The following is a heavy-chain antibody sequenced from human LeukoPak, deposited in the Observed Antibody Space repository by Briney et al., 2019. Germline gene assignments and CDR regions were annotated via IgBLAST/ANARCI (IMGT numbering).Heavy chain of an antibody. CDR1: GFTFSSYA. CDR3: AKEGYCSGGSCDFGGNWFDP. Sequence: GGSLRLSCAASGFTFSSYAMSWVRQAPGKGLEWVSDISGSGGSTYYADSVKGLFTISRHNSKHSLYLQMNSLRSEDTAVYYCAKEGYCSGGSCDFGGNWFDPWGQGTLVTVSS. CDR2: ISGSGGST. J-gene: IGHJ5*02. V-gene: IGHV3-23*01. D-gene: IGHD2-15*01.